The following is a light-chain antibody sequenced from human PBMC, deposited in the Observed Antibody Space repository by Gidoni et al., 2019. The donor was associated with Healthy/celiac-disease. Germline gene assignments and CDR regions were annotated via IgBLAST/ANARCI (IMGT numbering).Light chain of an antibody. V-gene: IGKV1-5*01. CDR2: DAS. Sequence: KVGKAPKLLIYDASRFSGSGSGTEFTLTISSLQPDDFATYYCQQYNSYSAFGQGTKVEIK. CDR3: QQYNSYSA. J-gene: IGKJ1*01.